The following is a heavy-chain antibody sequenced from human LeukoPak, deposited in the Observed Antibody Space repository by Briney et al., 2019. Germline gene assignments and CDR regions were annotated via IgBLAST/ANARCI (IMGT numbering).Heavy chain of an antibody. V-gene: IGHV3-23*01. CDR1: GFTFSSYA. CDR3: AKDSGPGYDFWPAY. D-gene: IGHD3-3*01. Sequence: GGSLRLSCAASGFTFSSYAMSWVRQAPGKGLEWVSAISGSGGSTYYADSVKGRFTISRDNSKNTLYLQMNSLRAEDTAVYYCAKDSGPGYDFWPAYWGQGTLVTVSS. J-gene: IGHJ4*02. CDR2: ISGSGGST.